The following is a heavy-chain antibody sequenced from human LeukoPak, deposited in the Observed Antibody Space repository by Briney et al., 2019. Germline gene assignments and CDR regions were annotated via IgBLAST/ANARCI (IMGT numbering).Heavy chain of an antibody. CDR3: AKFTRPGLAAAADY. CDR1: GITFSSYA. J-gene: IGHJ4*02. V-gene: IGHV3-23*01. D-gene: IGHD6-13*01. Sequence: GGALRLSCAASGITFSSYAMTWVRQAAGKGLEWGSSISGSGGSTYYADSVKGRFTISRDNSKNTVYLQMNSLRAEDTAVYYCAKFTRPGLAAAADYWGQGTLVTVSS. CDR2: ISGSGGST.